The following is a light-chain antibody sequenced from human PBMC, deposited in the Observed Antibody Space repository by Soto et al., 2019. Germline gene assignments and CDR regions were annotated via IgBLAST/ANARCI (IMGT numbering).Light chain of an antibody. CDR3: QQYNNWWT. V-gene: IGKV3-15*01. CDR2: GAS. CDR1: QSVSNN. J-gene: IGKJ1*01. Sequence: EIVMTQSPATLSVSPGERATLSCRASQSVSNNLAWYQKKPGQAPRLLIYGASTRATGIPARLSGSGSGTEFTLNISSLQSEDFAFYYCQQYNNWWTFGQGTRVDIK.